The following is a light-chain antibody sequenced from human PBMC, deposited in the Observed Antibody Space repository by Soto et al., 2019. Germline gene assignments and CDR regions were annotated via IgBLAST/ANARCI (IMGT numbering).Light chain of an antibody. CDR3: HQWIRWT. V-gene: IGKV3-15*01. CDR1: ESIGSN. Sequence: EIVMTQSPATLSVSPGDRVTLSCRASESIGSNVAWYQQKPGQAPRLLMYGTSVRATGIPSRFSGSGSETEFTLSISGLQPEDSAIYYRHQWIRWTFGQGTRLELK. CDR2: GTS. J-gene: IGKJ1*01.